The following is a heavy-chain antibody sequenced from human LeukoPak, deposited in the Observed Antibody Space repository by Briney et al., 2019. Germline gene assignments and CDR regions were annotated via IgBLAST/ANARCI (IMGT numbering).Heavy chain of an antibody. Sequence: ASVKVSCKASGYTFTGYYMHWVRQAPGQGPEWMGWINPNSGGTNYAQKFQGRVTMTRDTSISTAYMELSRLRSDDTAVYYCARDRKPKGAPNNWFDPWGQGTLVTVSS. V-gene: IGHV1-2*02. D-gene: IGHD1-14*01. CDR3: ARDRKPKGAPNNWFDP. J-gene: IGHJ5*02. CDR1: GYTFTGYY. CDR2: INPNSGGT.